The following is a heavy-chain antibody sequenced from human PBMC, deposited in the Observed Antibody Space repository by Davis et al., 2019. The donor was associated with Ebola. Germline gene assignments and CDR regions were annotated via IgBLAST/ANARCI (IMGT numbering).Heavy chain of an antibody. CDR2: ISSNGGTT. J-gene: IGHJ5*02. CDR1: GFIFSSYA. CDR3: ARGKDCSGSSCYHWFDP. D-gene: IGHD2-2*01. Sequence: GESLKISCAASGFIFSSYAMHWVRQAPGKGLEYVSGISSNGGTTYYANSVKGRFAISRDNSKNTLYLQMGSLRAEDMAVYYCARGKDCSGSSCYHWFDPWSQGTLVTVSS. V-gene: IGHV3-64*01.